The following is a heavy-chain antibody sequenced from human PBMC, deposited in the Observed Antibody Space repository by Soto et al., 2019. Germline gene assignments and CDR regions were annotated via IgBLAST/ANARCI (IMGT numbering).Heavy chain of an antibody. CDR1: GYSFSSHW. V-gene: IGHV5-51*01. CDR2: IYPGDSDT. D-gene: IGHD2-2*01. CDR3: GTTTGDYYGMDV. J-gene: IGHJ6*02. Sequence: GESLKISCEGSGYSFSSHWIAWVRQMPGKGLEWMGIIYPGDSDTRYSPSFQGQVTISADKSISAAYLQWSSLKASDTAMYYCGTTTGDYYGMDVWGQGTTVTVSS.